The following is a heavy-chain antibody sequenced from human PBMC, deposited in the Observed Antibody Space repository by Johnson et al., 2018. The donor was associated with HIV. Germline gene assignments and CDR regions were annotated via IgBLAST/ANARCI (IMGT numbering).Heavy chain of an antibody. D-gene: IGHD5-18*01. CDR1: GFTFIRYW. V-gene: IGHV3-7*05. CDR3: ASPYSYGLDDAFDI. CDR2: IKQDGSEK. J-gene: IGHJ3*02. Sequence: VPLVESGGGLVQPGGSLRLSCAASGFTFIRYWMSWVRQAPGKGLEWVANIKQDGSEKTYVDSVKGRFTISRDNAKKSLYLQMNSLRAEDTAVYYCASPYSYGLDDAFDIWGQGTMVTVSS.